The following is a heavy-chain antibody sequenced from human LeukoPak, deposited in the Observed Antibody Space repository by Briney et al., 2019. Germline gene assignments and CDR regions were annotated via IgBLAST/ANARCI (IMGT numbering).Heavy chain of an antibody. Sequence: GGSLRLSCAASGFTFSSYSMNWVRQAPGKGLEWVSSISSSSYIYYADSVKGRFTISRDNAKNSLYLQMNSLRAEDTAVYYCARDVPSALWSGSQDVWGKGTTVTVSS. J-gene: IGHJ6*04. CDR1: GFTFSSYS. CDR3: ARDVPSALWSGSQDV. D-gene: IGHD3-3*01. CDR2: ISSSSYI. V-gene: IGHV3-21*01.